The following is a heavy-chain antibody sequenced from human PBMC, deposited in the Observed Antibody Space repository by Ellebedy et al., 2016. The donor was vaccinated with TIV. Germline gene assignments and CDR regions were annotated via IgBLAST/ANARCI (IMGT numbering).Heavy chain of an antibody. J-gene: IGHJ6*02. CDR1: GGSFSDYY. CDR2: INHSGST. Sequence: MPSETLSLTCAVYGGSFSDYYWSWIRQPPGKGLEWIGEINHSGSTNYNSSLKSRVTVSVDPSKNQFSLKLSSVTAADTAVYYCARGRPRRQNYYYYYGMDVWGQGTTVTVSS. V-gene: IGHV4-34*01. CDR3: ARGRPRRQNYYYYYGMDV.